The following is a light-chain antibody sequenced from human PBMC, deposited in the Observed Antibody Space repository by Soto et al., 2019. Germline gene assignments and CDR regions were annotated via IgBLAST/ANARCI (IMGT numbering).Light chain of an antibody. Sequence: EIVLTQSPGTLSLSPGERATLSCCASQTIGGNSLAWYQQKPGQAPRLXIYGASNRATGIPERFSGSGSGTDFTLTVSRLEPEDFEVYYCQQYYWEPDTFGQGTRLEIK. CDR3: QQYYWEPDT. V-gene: IGKV3-20*01. J-gene: IGKJ5*01. CDR1: QTIGGNS. CDR2: GAS.